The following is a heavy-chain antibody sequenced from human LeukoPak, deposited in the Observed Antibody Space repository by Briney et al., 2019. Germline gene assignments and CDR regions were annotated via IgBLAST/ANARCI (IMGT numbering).Heavy chain of an antibody. Sequence: GGSLRLSCAASGFTVSSNYMSWVRQAPGKRLEWVSVIYSGGSTNYADPVKGRFTISRDSSKNTLYLQMNSLRAEDTAVYYCARDLGGRMGLSAVWGQGTTVTVSS. J-gene: IGHJ6*02. CDR2: IYSGGST. CDR3: ARDLGGRMGLSAV. CDR1: GFTVSSNY. D-gene: IGHD5-24*01. V-gene: IGHV3-53*01.